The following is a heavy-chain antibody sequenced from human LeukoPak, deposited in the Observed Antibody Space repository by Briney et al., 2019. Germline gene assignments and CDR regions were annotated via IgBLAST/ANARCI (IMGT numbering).Heavy chain of an antibody. V-gene: IGHV3-74*01. CDR2: INSDGSST. D-gene: IGHD3-9*01. Sequence: PGGSLRLSCAASGFTFSSYWMHWVRQAPGKGLVWVSRINSDGSSTSYADSVKGRFTTSRDNAKNTLYLQMNSLRAEDTAVYYCARDERYFDWSLYYYYYGMDVWGQGTTVTVSS. J-gene: IGHJ6*02. CDR3: ARDERYFDWSLYYYYYGMDV. CDR1: GFTFSSYW.